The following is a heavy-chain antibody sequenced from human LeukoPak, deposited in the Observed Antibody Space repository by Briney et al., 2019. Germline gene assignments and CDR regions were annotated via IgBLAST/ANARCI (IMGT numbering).Heavy chain of an antibody. D-gene: IGHD5-12*01. CDR3: AKGASGYSGLGDFDY. CDR1: GFTFSNYW. J-gene: IGHJ4*02. V-gene: IGHV3-23*01. Sequence: GGSLRLSCAGSGFTFSNYWMHWVRQAPGKGLEWVSGIGAGGTFTYYADSVKGRFTISRDNSKNTLYLQMNSLRAEDTAVYYCAKGASGYSGLGDFDYWGQGTLVTVSS. CDR2: IGAGGTFT.